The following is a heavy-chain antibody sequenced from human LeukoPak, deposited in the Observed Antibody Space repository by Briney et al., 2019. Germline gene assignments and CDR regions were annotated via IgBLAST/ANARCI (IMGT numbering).Heavy chain of an antibody. CDR1: GFTFSNFW. CDR3: ARGSDIAAAVKIYGSEF. J-gene: IGHJ4*02. Sequence: PGGSLRLSCEASGFTFSNFWMHWVRQVPGKGPLWVSRINGDGSSTTYADPVKGRFTISRDNAKNTLYLQMNSLRVEDTAVYYCARGSDIAAAVKIYGSEFWGQGTLVTVSS. V-gene: IGHV3-74*01. D-gene: IGHD6-13*01. CDR2: INGDGSST.